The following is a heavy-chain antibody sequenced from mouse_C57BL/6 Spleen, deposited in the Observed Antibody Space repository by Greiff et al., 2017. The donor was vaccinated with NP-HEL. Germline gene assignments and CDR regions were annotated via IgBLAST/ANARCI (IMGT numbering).Heavy chain of an antibody. V-gene: IGHV3-6*01. CDR3: ARDSNGFAY. J-gene: IGHJ3*01. D-gene: IGHD2-5*01. CDR2: ISYDGSN. CDR1: GYSITSGYY. Sequence: VQLQQSGPGLVKPSQSLSLTCSVTGYSITSGYYWNWIRQFPGNKLEWMGYISYDGSNNYNPSLKNRISITRDTSKNQFFLKLNSVTTEDTATYYCARDSNGFAYWGQGTLVTVSA.